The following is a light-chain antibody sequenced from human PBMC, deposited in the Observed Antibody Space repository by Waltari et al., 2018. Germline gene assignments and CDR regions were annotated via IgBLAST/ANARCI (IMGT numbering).Light chain of an antibody. CDR1: SHAVCGYNY. V-gene: IGLV2-14*03. J-gene: IGLJ3*02. CDR2: DVS. CDR3: SSYTSSSTLV. Sequence: QSALTQPASVSGSPGQSTTIPCTGPSHAVCGYNYVSWYQQHPGKAPKLMIYDVSNRPSGVSNLFSGSKSGNTASLTISGLQAEDEADYYCSSYTSSSTLVFGGGTKLTVL.